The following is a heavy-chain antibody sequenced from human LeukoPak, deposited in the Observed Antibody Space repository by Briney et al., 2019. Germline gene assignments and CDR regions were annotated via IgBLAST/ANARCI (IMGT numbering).Heavy chain of an antibody. D-gene: IGHD4-17*01. Sequence: GGSLRLSCAASGFTFSNFAVSWVRQAPGKGLEWVSYISSSGNTIYYADSVKGRFTISRDNAKNSLYLQMNSLRAEDTAVYYCARVNDYGDYGDFQHWGQGTLVTVSS. CDR2: ISSSGNTI. CDR1: GFTFSNFA. J-gene: IGHJ1*01. CDR3: ARVNDYGDYGDFQH. V-gene: IGHV3-48*03.